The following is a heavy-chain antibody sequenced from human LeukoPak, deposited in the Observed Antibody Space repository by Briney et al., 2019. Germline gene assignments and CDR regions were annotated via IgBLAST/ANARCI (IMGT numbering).Heavy chain of an antibody. CDR1: GFTFSSYW. Sequence: PGGSLRLSCAASGFTFSSYWMSWIRQPAGKGLEWIGRIYTSGSTNYNPSLKSRVTISVDTSKNQFSLKLSSVTAADTAVYYCARTGYYYDLGWFDPWGQGTLVTVSS. D-gene: IGHD3-22*01. CDR3: ARTGYYYDLGWFDP. CDR2: IYTSGST. V-gene: IGHV4-4*07. J-gene: IGHJ5*02.